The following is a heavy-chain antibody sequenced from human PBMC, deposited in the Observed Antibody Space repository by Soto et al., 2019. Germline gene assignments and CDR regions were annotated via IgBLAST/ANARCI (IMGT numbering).Heavy chain of an antibody. V-gene: IGHV4-30-2*01. CDR3: ARVGYYDSRSVLCFDI. Sequence: QLQLQESGSGLVKPSKTLSLTCAVSVGSISSGGYSWSWIRQPPGKGLEWIGYIYHSGSTYYNPSLKSRVTISVDRSQNQFSLKLSSVTAADTAVDYCARVGYYDSRSVLCFDIWGQGTMVTVSS. J-gene: IGHJ3*02. CDR1: VGSISSGGYS. CDR2: IYHSGST. D-gene: IGHD3-22*01.